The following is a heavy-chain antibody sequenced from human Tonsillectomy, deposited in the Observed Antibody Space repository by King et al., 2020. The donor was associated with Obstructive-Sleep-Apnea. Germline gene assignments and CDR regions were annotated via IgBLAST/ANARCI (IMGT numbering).Heavy chain of an antibody. J-gene: IGHJ3*01. Sequence: QLVQSGGGVVQPGRSLRLSCAASGFTLRSYAMHWVRQAPGKGLEWVAIISYDGSDKHYADSVKGRVTISRDNSKNTVHLQMNSLRAEDTAVYYCARDPFPMLWFGERGAFDFWGQGTMVTVSS. D-gene: IGHD3-10*01. CDR3: ARDPFPMLWFGERGAFDF. CDR1: GFTLRSYA. V-gene: IGHV3-30*04. CDR2: ISYDGSDK.